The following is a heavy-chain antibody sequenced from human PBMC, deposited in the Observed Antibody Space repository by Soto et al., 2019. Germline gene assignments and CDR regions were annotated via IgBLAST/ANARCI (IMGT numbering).Heavy chain of an antibody. Sequence: QVQLVESGGGVVQPGRSLRLSCAASGFTFSSYGMHWVRQAPGKGLEWVAVISYDGSNKYYADSVKGRFTISRDNSKNTLYLQMNSLRAEDTAVYYCAKDSPWFGYWGQGTLVTVSS. CDR3: AKDSPWFGY. J-gene: IGHJ4*02. CDR1: GFTFSSYG. V-gene: IGHV3-30*18. CDR2: ISYDGSNK. D-gene: IGHD3-10*01.